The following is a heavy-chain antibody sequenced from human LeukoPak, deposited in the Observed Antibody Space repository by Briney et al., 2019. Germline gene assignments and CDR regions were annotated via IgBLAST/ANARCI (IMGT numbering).Heavy chain of an antibody. CDR1: GGSFSDYY. J-gene: IGHJ2*01. V-gene: IGHV4-34*01. Sequence: SETLSLTCAVYGGSFSDYYWSWIRQSPGKGLEWIGETNHSGSTDYNPSLKSRVTLSVDTSKNQFSLRLSSVTAADTAVYYCARGLDNWYFDLWGRGTLVIVSS. CDR3: ARGLDNWYFDL. D-gene: IGHD3/OR15-3a*01. CDR2: TNHSGST.